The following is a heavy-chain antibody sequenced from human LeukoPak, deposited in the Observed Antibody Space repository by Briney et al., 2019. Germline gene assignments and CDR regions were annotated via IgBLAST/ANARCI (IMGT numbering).Heavy chain of an antibody. CDR1: GFTFSSYS. CDR3: ARERGYGNYGDY. D-gene: IGHD4-11*01. V-gene: IGHV3-21*01. J-gene: IGHJ4*02. CDR2: ISSSSSYI. Sequence: TGGSLRLSCAASGFTFSSYSMNWVRQAPGKGLEWVSSISSSSSYIYYADSVKGRFTISRDNAKNSLYLQMNSLRAEDTAVYYCARERGYGNYGDYWGQGTLVTVSS.